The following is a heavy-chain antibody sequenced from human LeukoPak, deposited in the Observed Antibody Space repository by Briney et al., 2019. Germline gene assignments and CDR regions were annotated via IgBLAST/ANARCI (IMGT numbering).Heavy chain of an antibody. CDR1: GYTFSRYA. CDR3: AKASGTTLTYVDY. CDR2: ISGSRNRT. Sequence: GGSLRLFCAASGYTFSRYAMNWVRQAPRKGLEWVSVISGSRNRTYSAACVKGRFTISRANSRSTLYLQMNILRAEDTALYYCAKASGTTLTYVDYWGQGNLVTVSS. J-gene: IGHJ4*02. D-gene: IGHD1-7*01. V-gene: IGHV3-23*01.